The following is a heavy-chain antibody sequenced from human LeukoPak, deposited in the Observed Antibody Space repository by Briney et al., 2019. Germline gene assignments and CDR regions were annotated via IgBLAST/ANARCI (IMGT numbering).Heavy chain of an antibody. J-gene: IGHJ4*02. V-gene: IGHV3-9*01. CDR3: ARDIWCDY. CDR2: ISWNSGNI. CDR1: GFTFDDYA. Sequence: GGSLRLSCAASGFTFDDYAMHWVRQAPGKGLEWVSGISWNSGNIGYADSVKGRFAISRDNAKNSLYLQMNSLRAEDTAVYYCARDIWCDYWGQGTLVTVSS. D-gene: IGHD4/OR15-4a*01.